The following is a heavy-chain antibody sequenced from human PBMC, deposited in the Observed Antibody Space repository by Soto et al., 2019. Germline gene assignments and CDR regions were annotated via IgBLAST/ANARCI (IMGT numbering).Heavy chain of an antibody. D-gene: IGHD2-2*01. V-gene: IGHV1-18*01. Sequence: QVQLVQSGAEVKKPGASVKVSCKASGYTFAKYGITWVRQAPGQGLEWMGWISGYNANTNYAQNLQGRVIMTTDTSTTTAYVELRSLRPDATAVYYCARPQHQLPGGFYYQAMDVWGHGTTVTASS. CDR1: GYTFAKYG. CDR2: ISGYNANT. J-gene: IGHJ6*02. CDR3: ARPQHQLPGGFYYQAMDV.